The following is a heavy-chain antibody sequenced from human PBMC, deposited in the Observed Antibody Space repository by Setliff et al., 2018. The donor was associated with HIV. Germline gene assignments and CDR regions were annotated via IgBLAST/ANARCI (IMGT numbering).Heavy chain of an antibody. Sequence: SGTLSLTCTVSGYAISSGYYWGWIRQSPGKGLDWLGSIYHTGRTYYNPSLKSRVTISVDTSKTQFSLTLTSVTATDTSVYYCARAGYYGSGSYYRLDYSGQGTLVTVSS. CDR2: IYHTGRT. CDR1: GYAISSGYY. J-gene: IGHJ4*02. V-gene: IGHV4-38-2*02. D-gene: IGHD3-10*01. CDR3: ARAGYYGSGSYYRLDY.